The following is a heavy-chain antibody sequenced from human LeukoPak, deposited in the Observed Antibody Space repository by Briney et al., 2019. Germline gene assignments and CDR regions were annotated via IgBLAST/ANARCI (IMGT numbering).Heavy chain of an antibody. CDR2: IKSKTDGGTT. CDR1: GFTFSNAW. V-gene: IGHV3-15*01. J-gene: IGHJ1*01. CDR3: ARGSSWYLEYFQL. Sequence: GGSLRLSCAASGFTFSNAWMSWVRQAPGKGLEWVGRIKSKTDGGTTDYAAPVKGRFTISRDDSKNTLYLQMNSLKTEDTAVYYCARGSSWYLEYFQLWGQGTLVTVSS. D-gene: IGHD6-13*01.